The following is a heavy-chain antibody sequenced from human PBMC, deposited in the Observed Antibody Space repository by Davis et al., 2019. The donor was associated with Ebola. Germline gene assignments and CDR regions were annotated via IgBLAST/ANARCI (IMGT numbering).Heavy chain of an antibody. Sequence: SGPTLVKPSQTLTLTCTFSGFSLTREVGVQWMRQPPGKALEWLAVVYGDDDKRFTSSLKTRLSITKDTSRNRVVLTLSNVDPVDTATYHCGHRLFGHSNPKDVWGQGTTVIVSS. J-gene: IGHJ6*02. V-gene: IGHV2-5*02. CDR1: GFSLTREVG. D-gene: IGHD3/OR15-3a*01. CDR3: GHRLFGHSNPKDV. CDR2: VYGDDDK.